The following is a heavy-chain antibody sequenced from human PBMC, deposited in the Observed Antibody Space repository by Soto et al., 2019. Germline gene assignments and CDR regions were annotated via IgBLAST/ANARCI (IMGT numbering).Heavy chain of an antibody. J-gene: IGHJ4*02. Sequence: GGSLRLSCAASGFTFSSYAMSWVRQAPGKGLEWVSAISGSGGSTYYADSVKGRFTISRDNSKNTLYLQMNSLRAEDTAVYYCARARVSPQTRPYFDYWGQGTLVTVSS. D-gene: IGHD6-6*01. CDR2: ISGSGGST. CDR3: ARARVSPQTRPYFDY. CDR1: GFTFSSYA. V-gene: IGHV3-23*01.